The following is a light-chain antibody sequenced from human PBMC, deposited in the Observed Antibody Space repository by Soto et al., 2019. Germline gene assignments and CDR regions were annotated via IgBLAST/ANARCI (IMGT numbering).Light chain of an antibody. CDR3: QQYYSTPQT. CDR2: WAS. V-gene: IGKV4-1*01. J-gene: IGKJ1*01. Sequence: DIVMTQSPDSLAVSLGERATINCKSSQSVLYNSNSKNYFAWYQQKPGQPPKLLIYWASTRESGVPDRFNGSGSGKDFTLTISGLQAEDVAVYYCQQYYSTPQTFGQGTKVEIK. CDR1: QSVLYNSNSKNY.